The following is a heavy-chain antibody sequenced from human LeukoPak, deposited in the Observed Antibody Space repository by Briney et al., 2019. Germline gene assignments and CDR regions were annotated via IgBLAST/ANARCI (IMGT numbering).Heavy chain of an antibody. CDR3: ARRGYSYGYFRP. V-gene: IGHV4-34*01. J-gene: IGHJ5*02. CDR1: GGSFSGYY. D-gene: IGHD5-18*01. Sequence: PSETLSLTCAVYGGSFSGYYWSWIRQPPGKGLEWIGEINHSGSTNYNPSLKSRVTISVDTSKNQFPLKLSSVTAADTAVYYCARRGYSYGYFRPWGQGTLVTVSS. CDR2: INHSGST.